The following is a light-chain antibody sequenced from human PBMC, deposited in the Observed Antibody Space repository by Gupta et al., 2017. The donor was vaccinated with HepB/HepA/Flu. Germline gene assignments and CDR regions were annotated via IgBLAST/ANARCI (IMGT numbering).Light chain of an antibody. CDR2: GKN. Sequence: SSELTQDPAVSVALGQTVRITCQGDSLRSYYASWYQQKPGQAPVLVIYGKNNRPSGIPDRFSGSSSGNTASLTITGAQAEDEADYYCNYRDSSGNHCVFGGGTKMTVL. CDR3: NYRDSSGNHCV. J-gene: IGLJ2*01. V-gene: IGLV3-19*01. CDR1: SLRSYY.